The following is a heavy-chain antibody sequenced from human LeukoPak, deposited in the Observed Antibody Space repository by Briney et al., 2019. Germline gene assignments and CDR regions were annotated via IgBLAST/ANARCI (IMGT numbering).Heavy chain of an antibody. J-gene: IGHJ4*02. CDR3: ARLGIAVAAVIDY. CDR1: GGSISSSSYY. V-gene: IGHV4-39*01. D-gene: IGHD6-19*01. Sequence: SETLSLTCTVSGGSISSSSYYWGWIRQPPGKGLEWFGSIYYSGSTYYNPSLKSRVTISVDTSKNQFSLKLSSVTAADTAVYYCARLGIAVAAVIDYWGQGTLVTVSS. CDR2: IYYSGST.